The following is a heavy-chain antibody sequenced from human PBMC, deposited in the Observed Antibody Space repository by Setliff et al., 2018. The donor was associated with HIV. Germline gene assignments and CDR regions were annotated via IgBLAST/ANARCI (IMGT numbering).Heavy chain of an antibody. V-gene: IGHV3-48*01. CDR3: ARGYWEWEDSIGDAFDI. CDR2: INGGNDMI. Sequence: PGGSLRLSCAASGFTFSSYNLNWVRQSPGKGLEWISYINGGNDMIYYADSLKGRFTISRDSATNSLYLQINSLRADDTAVYYCARGYWEWEDSIGDAFDIWGQGTMVTVSS. CDR1: GFTFSSYN. J-gene: IGHJ3*02. D-gene: IGHD3-3*01.